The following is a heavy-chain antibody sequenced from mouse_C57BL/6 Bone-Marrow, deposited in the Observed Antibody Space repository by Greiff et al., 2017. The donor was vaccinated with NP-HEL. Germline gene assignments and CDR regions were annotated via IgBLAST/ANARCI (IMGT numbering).Heavy chain of an antibody. CDR1: GFNIKDDC. V-gene: IGHV14-4*01. Sequence: VQLQQSGAELVRPGASVKLSCTASGFNIKDDCMHWVKQRPEQGLEWIGWIDPENGDTEYVSKFQGKATITADTSSNTAYLQLSSLTSEDTAVYYCTIITTVVAPFDYWGQGTTLTVSS. CDR2: IDPENGDT. D-gene: IGHD1-1*01. J-gene: IGHJ2*01. CDR3: TIITTVVAPFDY.